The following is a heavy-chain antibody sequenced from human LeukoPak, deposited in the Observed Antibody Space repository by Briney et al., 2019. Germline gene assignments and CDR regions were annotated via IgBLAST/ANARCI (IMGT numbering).Heavy chain of an antibody. CDR3: ARAPLSHFDY. CDR2: IYYSGST. CDR1: GGSISSSSYY. J-gene: IGHJ4*02. V-gene: IGHV4-39*07. Sequence: KPSETLSLTCTVSGGSISSSSYYWGWIRQPPGKGLEWIGSIYYSGSTYYNPSLKSRVTISVDTSKNQFSLKLSSVTAADTAVYYCARAPLSHFDYWGQGTLVTVSS.